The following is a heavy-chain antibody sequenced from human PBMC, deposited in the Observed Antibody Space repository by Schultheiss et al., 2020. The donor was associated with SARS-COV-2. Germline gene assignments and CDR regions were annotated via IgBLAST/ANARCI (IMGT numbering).Heavy chain of an antibody. J-gene: IGHJ4*02. CDR3: AKNYGDYVVDY. Sequence: GESLKISCAASGFTFSSYGMHWVRQAPGKGLEWVAVISYDGSNKYYADSVKGRFTISRDNSKNTLYLQMNSLRAEDTAVYYCAKNYGDYVVDYWGQGTLVTVSS. CDR2: ISYDGSNK. V-gene: IGHV3-30*18. D-gene: IGHD4-17*01. CDR1: GFTFSSYG.